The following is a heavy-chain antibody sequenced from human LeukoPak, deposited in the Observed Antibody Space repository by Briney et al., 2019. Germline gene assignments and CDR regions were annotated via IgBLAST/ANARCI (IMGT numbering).Heavy chain of an antibody. CDR2: IYPGDSDT. J-gene: IGHJ4*02. Sequence: KYGESLKISCKGSGYSFTSYWIGWVRQMPGKGLEWMGIIYPGDSDTRYSPSFQGQVTISADKSISTAYLQWSSLKASDTAMYYCARLQHPGVVVVPAALDYWGQGTLVTVSS. V-gene: IGHV5-51*01. D-gene: IGHD2-2*01. CDR3: ARLQHPGVVVVPAALDY. CDR1: GYSFTSYW.